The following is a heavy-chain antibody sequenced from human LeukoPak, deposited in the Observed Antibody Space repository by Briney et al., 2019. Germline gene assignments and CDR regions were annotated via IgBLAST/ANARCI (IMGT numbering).Heavy chain of an antibody. CDR1: GGSISSGSYY. Sequence: PSETLSLTCTVSGGSISSGSYYWSWIRQPAGKGLEWIGRIYTSGSTNYNPSLKSRVTISVDKSKNQFSLKLSSVTAADTAVYYCARDRTGLLTKDAFDIWGQGTMVTVSS. CDR2: IYTSGST. D-gene: IGHD1-14*01. CDR3: ARDRTGLLTKDAFDI. J-gene: IGHJ3*02. V-gene: IGHV4-61*02.